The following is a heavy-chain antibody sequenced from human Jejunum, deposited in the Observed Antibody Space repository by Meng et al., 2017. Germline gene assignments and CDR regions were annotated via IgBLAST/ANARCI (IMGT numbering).Heavy chain of an antibody. CDR1: GGSISTAGYY. Sequence: LQLAESGPGLVKPSETLSLTCAVSGGSISTAGYYWGWIRQSPGKGLEWIGSIFYSGTTYYNPSLKSRVTISIDTSKNQFSLKMNSVTAADTAVYYCARDTAGFGPWGQGTLVTVSS. D-gene: IGHD6-13*01. CDR3: ARDTAGFGP. V-gene: IGHV4-39*07. CDR2: IFYSGTT. J-gene: IGHJ5*02.